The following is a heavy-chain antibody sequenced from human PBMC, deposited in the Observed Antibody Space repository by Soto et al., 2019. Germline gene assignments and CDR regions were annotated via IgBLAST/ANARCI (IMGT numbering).Heavy chain of an antibody. Sequence: QVQLQQWGAGLLKPSETLSLTCAVYGGSFSGYYWSWIRQPPGKGLEWIGEINHSGSTNYNPSLTRRVTISVDTSKNQFSLKLSSVTAADTAVYYCARQGAQEDYNYGMDVWGQGTTVTVSS. CDR1: GGSFSGYY. J-gene: IGHJ6*02. CDR3: ARQGAQEDYNYGMDV. V-gene: IGHV4-34*01. CDR2: INHSGST.